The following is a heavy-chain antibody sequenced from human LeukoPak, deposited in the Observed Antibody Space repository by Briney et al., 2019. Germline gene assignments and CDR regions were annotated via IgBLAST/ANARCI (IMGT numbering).Heavy chain of an antibody. CDR1: GFTFSSYA. D-gene: IGHD1-26*01. Sequence: GGSLRLSCAASGFTFSSYAMHWVRQAPGKGLEWVAVISYDGSNKYYADSVKGRFTISRDNSENTLYLQMNSLRAEDTAVYYCARDSVGAIGYYYYMDVWGKGTTVTVSS. V-gene: IGHV3-30*04. CDR2: ISYDGSNK. CDR3: ARDSVGAIGYYYYMDV. J-gene: IGHJ6*03.